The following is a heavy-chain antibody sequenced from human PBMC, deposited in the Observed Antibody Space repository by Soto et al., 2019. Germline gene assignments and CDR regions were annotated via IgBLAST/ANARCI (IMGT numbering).Heavy chain of an antibody. D-gene: IGHD3-10*01. CDR3: ARQGFGALHGLVDV. V-gene: IGHV4-61*08. CDR2: VHHSWGS. CDR1: SGYISSGGYH. J-gene: IGHJ6*02. Sequence: SQTKSLTYPFSSGYISSGGYHLSFLPQTPGKGMEWIGYVHHSWGSTYNPSLQSRVAISLDTSKSQFSLKLTSVTATDTAVYYCARQGFGALHGLVDVWGQGTTVTVSS.